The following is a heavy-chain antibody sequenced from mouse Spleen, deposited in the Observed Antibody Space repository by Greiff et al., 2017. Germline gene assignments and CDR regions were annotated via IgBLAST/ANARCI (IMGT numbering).Heavy chain of an antibody. CDR2: INPSSGYT. J-gene: IGHJ2*01. V-gene: IGHV1-4*01. CDR3: ARSEIYYGDYDY. CDR1: GYTFTSYT. Sequence: VQLQQSGAELARPGASVKMSCKASGYTFTSYTMHWVKQRPGQGLEWIGYINPSSGYTKYNQKFKDKATLTADKSSSTAYMQLSSLTSEDSAVYYCARSEIYYGDYDYWGQGTTLTVSS. D-gene: IGHD2-13*01.